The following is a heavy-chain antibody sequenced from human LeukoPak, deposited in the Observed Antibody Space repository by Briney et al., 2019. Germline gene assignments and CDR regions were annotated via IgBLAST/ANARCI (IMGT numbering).Heavy chain of an antibody. CDR2: IYYSGST. CDR3: ARLISRRYSYGLFPDY. Sequence: SETLSLTCTVSGGSVSSGAYYWSWIRQHPEKGLEWIGYIYYSGSTHYNPSLKSRVTISVDTSKNQFSLKLSSVTAADTAVYYCARLISRRYSYGLFPDYWGQGTLVTVSS. CDR1: GGSVSSGAYY. J-gene: IGHJ4*02. D-gene: IGHD5-18*01. V-gene: IGHV4-61*08.